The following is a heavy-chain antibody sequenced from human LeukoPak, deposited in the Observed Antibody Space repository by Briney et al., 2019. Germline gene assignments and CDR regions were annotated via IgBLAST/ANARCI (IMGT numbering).Heavy chain of an antibody. CDR2: IYSGGST. CDR1: GFTVSSNY. CDR3: ARSRQDFYFDY. J-gene: IGHJ4*02. V-gene: IGHV3-66*01. Sequence: PGGSLRLSCAASGFTVSSNYMSWVRQAPGKGLEWVSVIYSGGSTYYADSVKGRFTIFRDNSKNTLYLQMNSLRAEDTAVYYCARSRQDFYFDYWGQGTLVTVSS.